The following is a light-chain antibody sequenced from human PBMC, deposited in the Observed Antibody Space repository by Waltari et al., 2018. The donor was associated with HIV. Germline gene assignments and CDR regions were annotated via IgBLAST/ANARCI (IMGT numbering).Light chain of an antibody. CDR3: GTWDSSLNGYYG. CDR2: AKD. CDR1: SSNIGDNY. J-gene: IGLJ1*01. V-gene: IGLV1-51*01. Sequence: QSVLTQPPSVSAAPGQKVTISCSGSSSNIGDNYVSWYQQLPGSAPKLLIYAKDKRPSGIPDRVSRAMSGTSSSLRITGLQTGDEAHYYCGTWDSSLNGYYGFGTGTKVTVL.